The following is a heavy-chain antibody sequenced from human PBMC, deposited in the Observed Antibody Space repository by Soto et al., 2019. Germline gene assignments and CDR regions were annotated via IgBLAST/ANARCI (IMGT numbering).Heavy chain of an antibody. CDR3: ARDVDTTSHLNWFDP. V-gene: IGHV3-33*01. CDR1: GFTFGDYA. CDR2: IWYHGTTK. D-gene: IGHD5-18*01. J-gene: IGHJ5*02. Sequence: PGGSLRLSCTASGFTFGDYAMSWFRQAPGKGLEWVAVIWYHGTTKNYADSVKGRFTISRDISKNTVYLQMDSLEVEDTAVYYCARDVDTTSHLNWFDPWGQGVMVTVSS.